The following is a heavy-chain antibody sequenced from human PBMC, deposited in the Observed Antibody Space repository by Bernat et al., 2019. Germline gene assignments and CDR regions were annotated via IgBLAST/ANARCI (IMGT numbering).Heavy chain of an antibody. CDR2: INSDGSYT. CDR3: ARGGVTFGGVIAQ. Sequence: EVPLVESGGGLVQPGGSLRLSCAASGFTFNTLWMYWVRQAPGKGLVWVSRINSDGSYTTYADSVKGRFTISRDNAKNTLYLQMNSLRAEDTAVYYCARGGVTFGGVIAQWGQGTLVTVSS. J-gene: IGHJ4*02. CDR1: GFTFNTLW. D-gene: IGHD3-16*02. V-gene: IGHV3-74*01.